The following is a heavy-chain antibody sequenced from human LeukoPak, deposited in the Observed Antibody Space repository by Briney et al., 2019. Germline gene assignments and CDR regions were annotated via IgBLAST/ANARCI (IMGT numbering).Heavy chain of an antibody. J-gene: IGHJ4*02. Sequence: GGSLRLSCAASGFTFSSYAMSWVRQAPGNGLEWVSAISGTGDTTYHADSVKGRFTISRDNSKNTLYLQMSSLRAEDTAVYYCAKGIAAAGTDYWGQGTLVTVSS. V-gene: IGHV3-23*01. CDR3: AKGIAAAGTDY. CDR1: GFTFSSYA. CDR2: ISGTGDTT. D-gene: IGHD6-13*01.